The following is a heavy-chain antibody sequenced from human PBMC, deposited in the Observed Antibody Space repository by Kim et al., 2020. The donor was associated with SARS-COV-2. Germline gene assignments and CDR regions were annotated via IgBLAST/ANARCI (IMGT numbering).Heavy chain of an antibody. CDR3: AKSSGSYYSGAFDI. J-gene: IGHJ3*02. D-gene: IGHD1-26*01. V-gene: IGHV3-9*01. Sequence: ADSVKGRFTISRDNAKSSLYLQMNSLRAEDTALYYCAKSSGSYYSGAFDIWGQGAKVTVSS.